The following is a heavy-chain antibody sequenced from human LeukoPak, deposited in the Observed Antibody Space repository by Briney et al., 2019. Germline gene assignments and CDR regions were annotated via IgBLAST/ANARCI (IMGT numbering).Heavy chain of an antibody. CDR2: ISSSSTYI. CDR3: ARGQHRVAYSDDAFDF. Sequence: GGSLRLSCAASGLTVSSYSMNWVRQAPGKGLEWVSSISSSSTYIYYADSVKGRFSISRDNAKKSLYLQMNSLRAEDTAVYYCARGQHRVAYSDDAFDFWGQGTMVTVSS. J-gene: IGHJ3*01. D-gene: IGHD2-15*01. V-gene: IGHV3-21*01. CDR1: GLTVSSYS.